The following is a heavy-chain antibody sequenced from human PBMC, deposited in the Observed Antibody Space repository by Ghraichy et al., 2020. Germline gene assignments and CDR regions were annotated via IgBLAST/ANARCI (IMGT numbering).Heavy chain of an antibody. CDR3: GKGITAMFYYYGLDV. V-gene: IGHV3-23*01. Sequence: GGSLRLSCAASGFTFNNYAMNWVRQAPGKGLEWVSTINGGGCSTFYADSVKDRFTISRDNSKNTLYLEMTTLRAEDTAKYYCGKGITAMFYYYGLDVWGQGTTVTVSS. CDR1: GFTFNNYA. CDR2: INGGGCST. J-gene: IGHJ6*02. D-gene: IGHD5-18*01.